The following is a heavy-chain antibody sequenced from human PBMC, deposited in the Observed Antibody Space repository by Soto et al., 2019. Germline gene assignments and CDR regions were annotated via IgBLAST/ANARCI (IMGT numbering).Heavy chain of an antibody. CDR1: GFTFSSYW. Sequence: EVQLVESGGGLVQPGGSLRLSCAASGFTFSSYWMSWVRQAPGKGLEWVANIKQDGSEKYYVDSVKGRFTISRDNAKNSLYLQMNSLRAEDPAVYYCAREKVVPAAIYYFDYWGQGTLVTVSS. J-gene: IGHJ4*02. D-gene: IGHD2-2*01. CDR3: AREKVVPAAIYYFDY. V-gene: IGHV3-7*03. CDR2: IKQDGSEK.